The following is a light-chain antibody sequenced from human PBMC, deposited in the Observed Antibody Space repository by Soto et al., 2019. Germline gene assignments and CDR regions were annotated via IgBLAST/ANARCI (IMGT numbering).Light chain of an antibody. J-gene: IGKJ4*01. CDR2: HAS. CDR3: QQSYSTPLT. V-gene: IGKV1-39*01. Sequence: DIQMPHSASTLSASVADRVTVTCRASQSISNWLAWYQQKPGTAPKVLIYHASNLQSGVPSRFSGSGSGTDFTLTISSLQPEDFATYYCQQSYSTPLTFGGGTKVDIK. CDR1: QSISNW.